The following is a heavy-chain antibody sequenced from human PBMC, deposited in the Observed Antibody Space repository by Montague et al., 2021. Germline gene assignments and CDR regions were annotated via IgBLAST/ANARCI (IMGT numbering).Heavy chain of an antibody. J-gene: IGHJ4*02. CDR3: ANARVAVAGAEDY. Sequence: SLRLSCAASGFTFRSYAMSWVRQSAGKGLEWVSTITASGATTYYEDSVKGRFTISRDNSKNTLYLQMNSQRAEDTAIYFCANARVAVAGAEDYWGQGALVTVSS. CDR2: ITASGATT. D-gene: IGHD6-19*01. CDR1: GFTFRSYA. V-gene: IGHV3-23*01.